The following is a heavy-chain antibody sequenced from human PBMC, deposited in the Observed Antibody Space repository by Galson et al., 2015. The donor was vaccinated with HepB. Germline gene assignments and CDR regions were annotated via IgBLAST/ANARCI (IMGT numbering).Heavy chain of an antibody. Sequence: SLRLSCAASGFTFSSYAMSWVRQAPGKGLEWVSAISGSGGSTYYADSVKGRFTISRDNSKNTLYLQMNSLRAEDTAVYYCAKSKLEIVVVGAGYYYGVDVWGQGTTVTVSS. CDR2: ISGSGGST. V-gene: IGHV3-23*01. J-gene: IGHJ6*02. CDR1: GFTFSSYA. CDR3: AKSKLEIVVVGAGYYYGVDV. D-gene: IGHD2-2*01.